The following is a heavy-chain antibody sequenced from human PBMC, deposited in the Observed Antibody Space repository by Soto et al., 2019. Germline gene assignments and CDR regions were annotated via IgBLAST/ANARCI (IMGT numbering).Heavy chain of an antibody. J-gene: IGHJ4*02. V-gene: IGHV4-30-2*01. D-gene: IGHD5-12*01. CDR3: ARGGYSGYDFMFDY. CDR1: AGSISGGGYS. CDR2: ICHSGST. Sequence: SETLSLTCXVSAGSISGGGYSWNWIRQPPGRGLEYIGYICHSGSTYYNPSLRSRVIISVDKSKNQFSLKLSSVTAADTAVYYCARGGYSGYDFMFDYWGQGTLVTVSS.